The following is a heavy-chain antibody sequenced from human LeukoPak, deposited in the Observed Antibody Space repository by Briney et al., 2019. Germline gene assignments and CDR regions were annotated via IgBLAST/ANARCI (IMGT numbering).Heavy chain of an antibody. CDR2: ISWNSGSI. V-gene: IGHV3-9*01. D-gene: IGHD6-13*01. CDR3: ARDSSDSSSWHGYFDY. Sequence: PGRSLRLSCAASGFTFDDYAMHWVRQAPGKGLEWVSGISWNSGSIGYADSVKGRFTISRDNAKNSLYLQMNSLRAEDTAVYYCARDSSDSSSWHGYFDYWGQGTLVSVSS. CDR1: GFTFDDYA. J-gene: IGHJ4*02.